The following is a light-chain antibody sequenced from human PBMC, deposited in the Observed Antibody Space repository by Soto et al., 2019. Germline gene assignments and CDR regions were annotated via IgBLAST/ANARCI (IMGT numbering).Light chain of an antibody. J-gene: IGKJ1*01. Sequence: EVVMTQSPAILSVSPGERATLSCRASQSVNSDLAWYQQKPGQAPRLLIQGASTRATGIPARFSGNGSGTEFTLTISSLESEDFAVYYCQQYKYWPRTFGQGTKVDIK. V-gene: IGKV3-15*01. CDR2: GAS. CDR1: QSVNSD. CDR3: QQYKYWPRT.